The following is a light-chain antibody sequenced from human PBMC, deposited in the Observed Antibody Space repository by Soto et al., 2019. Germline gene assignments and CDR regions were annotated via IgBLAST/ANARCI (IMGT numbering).Light chain of an antibody. CDR3: ATWDDSLNGRV. V-gene: IGLV1-44*01. CDR2: QSN. J-gene: IGLJ3*02. Sequence: QSVLTQPPSASGTPGQRVAISCSGSSSNIGSNTINWYQQLPGTAPKALIYQSNQRPSGVPDRFSGSKSGTSASLAIGGLQAEDEADYYCATWDDSLNGRVFGGGTKLTVL. CDR1: SSNIGSNT.